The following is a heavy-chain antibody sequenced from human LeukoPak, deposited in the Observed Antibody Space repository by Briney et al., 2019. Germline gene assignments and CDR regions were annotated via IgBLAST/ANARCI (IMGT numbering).Heavy chain of an antibody. V-gene: IGHV3-23*01. CDR1: GFTFSSYD. CDR3: ATSTPGGYCSSTSCYGPRFDY. D-gene: IGHD2-2*01. Sequence: GGSLRLSCAASGFTFSSYDMSWVRQAPGSGLEWVSGITGSGGSTYYADSVKGRFTISRDNSKNTLYLQMNSLRAEDTAVYYCATSTPGGYCSSTSCYGPRFDYWGQGTPVTVSS. J-gene: IGHJ4*02. CDR2: ITGSGGST.